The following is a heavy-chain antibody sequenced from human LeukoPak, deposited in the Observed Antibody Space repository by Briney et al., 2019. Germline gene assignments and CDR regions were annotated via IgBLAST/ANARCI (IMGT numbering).Heavy chain of an antibody. CDR2: IKQDGSEK. Sequence: GGSLRLSCAASGFTFSSYWMSWVRQAPGKGLEWVANIKQDGSEKYYVDSVKGRFTISRDDSKNTAYLQMNSLRAEDTAVYYCARDRGWYDAFDIWGQGTMVTVSS. D-gene: IGHD2-15*01. CDR3: ARDRGWYDAFDI. V-gene: IGHV3-7*01. CDR1: GFTFSSYW. J-gene: IGHJ3*02.